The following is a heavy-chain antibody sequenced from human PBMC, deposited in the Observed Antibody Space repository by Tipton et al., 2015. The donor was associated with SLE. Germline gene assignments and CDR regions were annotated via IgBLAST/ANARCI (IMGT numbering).Heavy chain of an antibody. CDR3: AKDFGLGQYYYMDV. V-gene: IGHV3-43*01. D-gene: IGHD3-10*01. J-gene: IGHJ6*03. Sequence: GSLRLSCAASGFTFSAYTMHWVRQAPGKGLEWVSLISWDGGSTYYADSVKGRFTISRDNSKNSLYLQMNSLRTEDTALYYCAKDFGLGQYYYMDVWGKGTTVTVSS. CDR1: GFTFSAYT. CDR2: ISWDGGST.